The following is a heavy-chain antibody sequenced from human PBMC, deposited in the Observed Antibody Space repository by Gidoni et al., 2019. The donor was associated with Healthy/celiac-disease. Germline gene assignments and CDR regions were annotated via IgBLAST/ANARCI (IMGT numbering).Heavy chain of an antibody. CDR3: ARGFQWLRYLGSWFDP. J-gene: IGHJ5*02. Sequence: QVQLQESGPGLVKPSQTLSLPCTVSGGSISSGGYYWSWIRQHPGKGLEWIGYIYYSGSTYYNPSLKSRVTISVDTSKNQFSLKLSSVTAADTAVYYCARGFQWLRYLGSWFDPWGQGTLVTVSS. V-gene: IGHV4-31*03. CDR2: IYYSGST. D-gene: IGHD5-12*01. CDR1: GGSISSGGYY.